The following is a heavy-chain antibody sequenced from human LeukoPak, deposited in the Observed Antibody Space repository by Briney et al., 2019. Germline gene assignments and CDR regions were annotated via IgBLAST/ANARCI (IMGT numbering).Heavy chain of an antibody. CDR3: AGRGHRYSRD. CDR1: GDSVSSGY. V-gene: IGHV4-4*09. J-gene: IGHJ1*01. Sequence: SETLTLTCSVSGDSVSSGYWSWIRQPPGKGLEWIGYIYDSGITDYNSSLKSRLTISVDTSNNQFSLNLRSVTAADTAVYYCAGRGHRYSRDWGQGILVTVSS. D-gene: IGHD2-15*01. CDR2: IYDSGIT.